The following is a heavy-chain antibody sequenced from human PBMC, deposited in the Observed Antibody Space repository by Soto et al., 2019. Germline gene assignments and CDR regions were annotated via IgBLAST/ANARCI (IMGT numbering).Heavy chain of an antibody. D-gene: IGHD3-3*01. Sequence: LTCAVSGRSIACISVAWKWIRKSPSRGLEWLGRTYYRSKWYNDYAVSVKSRITINPDTSKNQFSLQLNSVTPEDTAVYYCAMGCLSFNYYDVGSGIHNYYDGMAVRGQGSTVTVSS. V-gene: IGHV6-1*01. CDR2: TYYRSKWYN. CDR3: AMGCLSFNYYDVGSGIHNYYDGMAV. CDR1: GRSIACISVA. J-gene: IGHJ6*02.